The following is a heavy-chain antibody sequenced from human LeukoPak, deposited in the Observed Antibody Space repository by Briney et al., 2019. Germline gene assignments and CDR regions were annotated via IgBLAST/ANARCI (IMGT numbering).Heavy chain of an antibody. Sequence: NASETLSLTCVVSGFSISSGYYWGWIRQPSGKGLEWIANIHVSGTTFYNSSLNSRVAISIDTSKNQFSLKLSSVTAADTAVYFCAREAERRIVNWGRGTLVTVSS. CDR1: GFSISSGYY. CDR3: AREAERRIVN. CDR2: IHVSGTT. V-gene: IGHV4-38-2*02. J-gene: IGHJ4*02. D-gene: IGHD1-1*01.